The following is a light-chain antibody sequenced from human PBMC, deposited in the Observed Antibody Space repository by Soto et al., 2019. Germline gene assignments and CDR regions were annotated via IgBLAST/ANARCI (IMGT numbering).Light chain of an antibody. CDR3: SSSTISSTLV. CDR1: SSDVGGYNY. Sequence: QSALTQPASVSGSPGQSITISCTGTSSDVGGYNYVSWYQQHPGKAPKLMIYEVSNRPSGVSNRFSGSKSGNTASLTISGLQAEDEADYYCSSSTISSTLVFGTGTKLTVL. J-gene: IGLJ1*01. CDR2: EVS. V-gene: IGLV2-14*01.